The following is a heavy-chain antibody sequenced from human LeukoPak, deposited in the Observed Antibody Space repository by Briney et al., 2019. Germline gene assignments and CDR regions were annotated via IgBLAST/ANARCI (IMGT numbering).Heavy chain of an antibody. V-gene: IGHV1-69*13. Sequence: SVKVSCKASGGTLRSYAISWVRQAPGHGLAWMGGLIPLFRRAEYAQRFQGRVTITADELTGVVYMELRNLTSEHTAVYYCASPKEHSDYYFASWGQGTLVTVSA. CDR1: GGTLRSYA. CDR3: ASPKEHSDYYFAS. CDR2: LIPLFRRA. J-gene: IGHJ4*02. D-gene: IGHD4-11*01.